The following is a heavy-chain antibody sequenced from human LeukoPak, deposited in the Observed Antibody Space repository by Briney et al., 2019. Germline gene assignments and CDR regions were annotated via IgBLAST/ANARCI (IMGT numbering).Heavy chain of an antibody. CDR2: IQSDGSNT. J-gene: IGHJ6*02. CDR3: AKRYCKSATCRSDMDA. Sequence: PGGSLRLSCAASGFTFSNYGMHWVRQAPARGLEWVALIQSDGSNTYSADSVKGRFTISRDNPRNTLHLQMNRLRPEDTAVYYCAKRYCKSATCRSDMDAWGQGTTVTVSS. CDR1: GFTFSNYG. D-gene: IGHD2-15*01. V-gene: IGHV3-30*02.